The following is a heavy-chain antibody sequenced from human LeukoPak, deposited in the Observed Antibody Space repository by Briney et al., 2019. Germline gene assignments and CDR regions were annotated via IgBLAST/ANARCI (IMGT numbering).Heavy chain of an antibody. CDR2: ISGSGGST. D-gene: IGHD6-6*01. J-gene: IGHJ6*03. CDR3: AKKWLAQLADSDGYYYMDV. CDR1: GVTFSSYA. Sequence: GGSLTLSCAASGVTFSSYAMTWVRQAPGQGLEWVSAISGSGGSTYYADSVKGRFTISRDNSKDTLYLQMNSLRAEDTAVYYCAKKWLAQLADSDGYYYMDVWGKGTTVTVSS. V-gene: IGHV3-23*01.